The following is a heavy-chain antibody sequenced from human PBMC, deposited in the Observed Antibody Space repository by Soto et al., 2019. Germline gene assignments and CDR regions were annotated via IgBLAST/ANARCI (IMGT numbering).Heavy chain of an antibody. D-gene: IGHD6-6*01. CDR3: ARGAARLFYYYYYMDV. CDR1: GGTFSSYT. V-gene: IGHV1-69*02. J-gene: IGHJ6*03. Sequence: QVQLVQSGAEVKKPGSSVKVSCKASGGTFSSYTISWGRQAPGQGLEWMGRIIPILGIANYAQKFQGRVTITADKSTSTAYMELSSLRSEDTAVYYCARGAARLFYYYYYMDVWGKGTTVTVSS. CDR2: IIPILGIA.